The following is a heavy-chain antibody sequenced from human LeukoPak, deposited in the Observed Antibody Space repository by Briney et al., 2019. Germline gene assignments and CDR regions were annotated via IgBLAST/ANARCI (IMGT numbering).Heavy chain of an antibody. J-gene: IGHJ4*02. CDR2: ISWNSGSI. CDR1: GFTFEDYA. Sequence: GRSLRLSCAVSGFTFEDYAMHWVRQAPGKGLDWVAAISWNSGSIYYADSVKGRFTISRDNAKNSLYLQMDSLRAEDTAVYYCARSSDGFDYWGQGTLVTVSS. D-gene: IGHD5-24*01. CDR3: ARSSDGFDY. V-gene: IGHV3-9*01.